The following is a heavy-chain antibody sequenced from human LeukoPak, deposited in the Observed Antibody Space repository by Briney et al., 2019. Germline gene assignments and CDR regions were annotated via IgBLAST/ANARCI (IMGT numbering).Heavy chain of an antibody. CDR1: GFTFDEYT. V-gene: IGHV3-43*01. J-gene: IGHJ4*02. Sequence: GGSLRLSCAASGFTFDEYTMHWIRQAPGKGLEWVSLINWDGDYTSYSDSLKGRFTVSRDNSKCSLYLQMNSLRTEDTAVYYCAKDRGGYKGFDHWGQGTLVTVSS. CDR3: AKDRGGYKGFDH. CDR2: INWDGDYT. D-gene: IGHD5-24*01.